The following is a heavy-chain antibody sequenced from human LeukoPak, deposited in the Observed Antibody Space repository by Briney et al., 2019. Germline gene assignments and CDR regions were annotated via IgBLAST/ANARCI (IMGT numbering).Heavy chain of an antibody. J-gene: IGHJ4*02. CDR2: IYYTGST. D-gene: IGHD6-19*01. CDR3: ARRRGWYPVDY. Sequence: PSETLSLTCTVSGGSISSSSYYWGWIRQPPGKGLEWVGTIYYTGSTYYNPSLKSRVTISVDTSKNQCSLKLSSVTAADTAVYYCARRRGWYPVDYRGQGTLVTVSS. CDR1: GGSISSSSYY. V-gene: IGHV4-39*01.